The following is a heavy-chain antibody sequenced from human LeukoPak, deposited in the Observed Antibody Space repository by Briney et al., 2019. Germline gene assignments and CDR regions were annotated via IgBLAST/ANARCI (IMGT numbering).Heavy chain of an antibody. D-gene: IGHD4-17*01. CDR2: IKQDGSEK. Sequence: GGSLRLSCAASGFTFSSCAMSWVRQAPGKGLEWVANIKQDGSEKHYVDSVKGRFTISRDNAKNSLYLQMNSLRVEDTAVYYCARATVTDSIFVYWGQGTLVTVSS. CDR1: GFTFSSCA. CDR3: ARATVTDSIFVY. J-gene: IGHJ4*02. V-gene: IGHV3-7*01.